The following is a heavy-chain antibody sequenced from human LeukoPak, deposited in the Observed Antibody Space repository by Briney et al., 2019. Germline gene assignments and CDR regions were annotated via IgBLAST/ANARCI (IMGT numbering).Heavy chain of an antibody. Sequence: GGSLRLSCAASGFTFSTYWMHWVRQAPGKGLVWVSRINSDGSSTSHADSVKGRFTTSRDNAKNTLYLQMNTLRIEDTAVYYCARGRGFVDYWGQGTLVTASS. CDR2: INSDGSST. CDR3: ARGRGFVDY. J-gene: IGHJ4*02. V-gene: IGHV3-74*01. CDR1: GFTFSTYW. D-gene: IGHD5-12*01.